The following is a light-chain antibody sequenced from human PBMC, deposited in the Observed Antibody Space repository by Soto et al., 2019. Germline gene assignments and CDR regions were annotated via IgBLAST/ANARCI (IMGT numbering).Light chain of an antibody. CDR1: QSISSY. V-gene: IGKV1-39*01. Sequence: DIQMTQSPSSLSASVGDRVTITCRASQSISSYLNWYQQKPGKAPKLLIYAASSLQSGVPSRFSGSGSGTDFTLTIRSLQTEDFATYYCKQSYSTLWTFGKGNKVEIK. J-gene: IGKJ1*01. CDR2: AAS. CDR3: KQSYSTLWT.